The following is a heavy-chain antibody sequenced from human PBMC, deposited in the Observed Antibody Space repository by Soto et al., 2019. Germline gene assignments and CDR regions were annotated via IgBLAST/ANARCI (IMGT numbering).Heavy chain of an antibody. CDR3: ARDCNYYDSSGYYNNWFDP. V-gene: IGHV3-30-3*01. Sequence: QVQLVESGGGVVQPGRSLRLSCAASGFTFSSYAMHWVRQAPGKGLEWVAVISYDGSNKYYADSVKGRFTISRDNSKNTLYLQMNSLRAEDTAVYYCARDCNYYDSSGYYNNWFDPWGQGTLVTVSS. CDR2: ISYDGSNK. J-gene: IGHJ5*02. CDR1: GFTFSSYA. D-gene: IGHD3-22*01.